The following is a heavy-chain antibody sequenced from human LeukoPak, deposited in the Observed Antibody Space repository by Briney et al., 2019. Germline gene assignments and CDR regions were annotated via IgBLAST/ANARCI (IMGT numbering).Heavy chain of an antibody. CDR2: INHSGST. CDR3: ARVPSFQSYSSYLGYYYYYYMDV. V-gene: IGHV4-34*01. J-gene: IGHJ6*03. CDR1: GGSFSGYY. Sequence: SETLSLTCAVYGGSFSGYYWSWIRQPPGKGLEWIGEINHSGSTNYNPSLKSRVTISVDTSKYQFSLKLSSVTAADTAVYYCARVPSFQSYSSYLGYYYYYYMDVWGKGTTVTVSS. D-gene: IGHD6-6*01.